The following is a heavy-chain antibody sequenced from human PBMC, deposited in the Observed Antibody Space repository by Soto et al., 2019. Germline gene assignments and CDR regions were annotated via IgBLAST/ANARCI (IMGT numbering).Heavy chain of an antibody. CDR3: AREIIPLTTDWDFDL. V-gene: IGHV4-30-4*01. J-gene: IGHJ2*01. CDR1: GGSISGGVYY. CDR2: IFDSGST. Sequence: QVQLQESGPGLVKPSQTLSLPCTVSGGSISGGVYYWSWIRHPPGKGLEWIGYIFDSGSTYSNPHLTSLVSISVYPGNNHCSRRLRSVTHADTPVYYCAREIIPLTTDWDFDLWGRGTLVTVSS. D-gene: IGHD4-17*01.